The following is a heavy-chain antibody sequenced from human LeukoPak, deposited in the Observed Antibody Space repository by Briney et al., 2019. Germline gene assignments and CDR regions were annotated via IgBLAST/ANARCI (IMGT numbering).Heavy chain of an antibody. J-gene: IGHJ5*02. V-gene: IGHV5-10-1*01. CDR1: GYSFTSYW. CDR2: IDPSDSYT. D-gene: IGHD2-2*01. Sequence: GESLKISCKGSGYSFTSYWISWVRQMPGKGQGWMGRIDPSDSYTNYSPSFQGHVTISADKSISTAYLQWSSLKASDTAMYYCARHSGDCSSTSCYGGGWFDPWGQGTLVTVSS. CDR3: ARHSGDCSSTSCYGGGWFDP.